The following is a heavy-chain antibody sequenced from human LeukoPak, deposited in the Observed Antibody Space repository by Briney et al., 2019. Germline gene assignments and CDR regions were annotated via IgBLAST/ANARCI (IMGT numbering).Heavy chain of an antibody. V-gene: IGHV4-59*01. CDR1: GVSISNYY. Sequence: WETLSLTCTVSGVSISNYYWSWIRQPPGKGLEWIGFFYYNENTNYNPSIKSRVTMSVDTSKNQLSLKLRTVPPEDTAVYYCARNLIPEQLVLNFWGQGTLVTVSS. D-gene: IGHD6-13*01. J-gene: IGHJ4*02. CDR3: ARNLIPEQLVLNF. CDR2: FYYNENT.